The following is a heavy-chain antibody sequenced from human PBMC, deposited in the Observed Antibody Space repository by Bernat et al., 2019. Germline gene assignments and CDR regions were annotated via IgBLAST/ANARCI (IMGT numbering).Heavy chain of an antibody. CDR1: GFTFDDYA. CDR3: TRIELQVGAPNYYGMDV. D-gene: IGHD1-26*01. V-gene: IGHV3-49*04. J-gene: IGHJ6*02. CDR2: IRSKPYGGTT. Sequence: EVQLVESGGGLVQPGRSLRLSCAASGFTFDDYAMSWVRQAPGKGLEWVGFIRSKPYGGTTEYAASVKGRFTISRDESKSIGYRQMNSLKTEDTAVYYCTRIELQVGAPNYYGMDVWGQETTVTVSS.